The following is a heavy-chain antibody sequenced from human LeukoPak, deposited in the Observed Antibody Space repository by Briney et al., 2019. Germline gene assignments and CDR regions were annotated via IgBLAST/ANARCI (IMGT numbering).Heavy chain of an antibody. Sequence: PGGSLRLSCDASGFTVNSYAMNWVRQAPGKGLEWVSVISASGDNTYYADSVEGRFTIPRDDSKNTVYLQMDSLRADDTAVYHCGKGGRRHYGDYVAFWGQGTLVTVSS. CDR2: ISASGDNT. CDR1: GFTVNSYA. J-gene: IGHJ4*02. V-gene: IGHV3-23*01. CDR3: GKGGRRHYGDYVAF. D-gene: IGHD4-17*01.